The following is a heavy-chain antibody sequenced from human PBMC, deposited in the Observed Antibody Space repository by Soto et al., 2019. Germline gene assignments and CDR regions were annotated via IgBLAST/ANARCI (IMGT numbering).Heavy chain of an antibody. CDR3: ARDSRVNWNYPSPIDY. CDR2: ISAYNGNT. D-gene: IGHD1-7*01. J-gene: IGHJ4*02. V-gene: IGHV1-18*01. CDR1: GYTFTSYG. Sequence: ASVKVSCKASGYTFTSYGISWVRQAPGQGLEWMGWISAYNGNTNYAQKLQGRVTMTTDTSTSTAYMELRSLRSDDTAVYYCARDSRVNWNYPSPIDYWGQGTLVTVAS.